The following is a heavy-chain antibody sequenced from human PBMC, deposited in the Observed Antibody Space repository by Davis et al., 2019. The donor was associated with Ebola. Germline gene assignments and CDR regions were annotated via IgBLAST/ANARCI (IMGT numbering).Heavy chain of an antibody. Sequence: SETLSLTCAVSGGSISSGGYSWSWIRQPPGKGLEWIGYIYHSGSTYYNPSLKSRVTISVDRSKNQFSLKLSSVTAADTAVYYCARVPIQGPYYFDYWGQGTLVTVSS. CDR1: GGSISSGGYS. V-gene: IGHV4-30-2*01. J-gene: IGHJ4*02. CDR2: IYHSGST. CDR3: ARVPIQGPYYFDY. D-gene: IGHD5-18*01.